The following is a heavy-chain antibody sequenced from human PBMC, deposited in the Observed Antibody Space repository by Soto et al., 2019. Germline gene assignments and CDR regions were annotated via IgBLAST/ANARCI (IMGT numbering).Heavy chain of an antibody. V-gene: IGHV3-66*01. J-gene: IGHJ4*02. CDR2: IYSAGSA. Sequence: PGGSLRLSCAPSGFTVSSYHMSWVRQAPGKGLEWVSVIYSAGSADFADSVKGRFTISRDNSKNTLYLQMSSLRAEDTAVYYCARVHSSSYYYFDYWGQGTLVTVSS. CDR3: ARVHSSSYYYFDY. CDR1: GFTVSSYH. D-gene: IGHD6-13*01.